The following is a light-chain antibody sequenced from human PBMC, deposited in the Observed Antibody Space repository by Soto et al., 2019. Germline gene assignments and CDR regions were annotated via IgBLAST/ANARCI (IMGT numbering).Light chain of an antibody. J-gene: IGKJ4*01. CDR3: QHYNNWPLT. V-gene: IGKV3-15*01. CDR1: QSVSSN. CDR2: ATS. Sequence: RVMTQSRATLSVSPGERASLSCRASQSVSSNLAWYQQKPGQTPRLLIYATSTRATGIPARFSGSGSGTEFTLTISSLQSEDFAVYYCQHYNNWPLTFGGGTKVDIK.